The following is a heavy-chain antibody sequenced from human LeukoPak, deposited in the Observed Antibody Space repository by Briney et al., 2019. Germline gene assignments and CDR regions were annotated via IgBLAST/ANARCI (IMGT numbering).Heavy chain of an antibody. J-gene: IGHJ4*02. V-gene: IGHV3-30*18. D-gene: IGHD3-9*01. CDR1: GFTFSSYG. CDR2: ISYDGSNK. Sequence: GRSLRLSCAASGFTFSSYGMHWVRQAPGKGPEWVAVISYDGSNKYYADSVKGRFTISRDNSKNTLYLQMNSLRAEDTAVYYCAKDYDILTGYSSIDYWGQGTLVTVSS. CDR3: AKDYDILTGYSSIDY.